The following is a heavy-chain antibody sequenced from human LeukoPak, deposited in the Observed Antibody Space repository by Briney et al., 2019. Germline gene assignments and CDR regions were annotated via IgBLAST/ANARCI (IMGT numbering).Heavy chain of an antibody. CDR2: TYHSGST. D-gene: IGHD3-3*01. Sequence: SETLSLTCAVSGGSISSGGYYWSWIRQPPGKGLEWIGYTYHSGSTYYNPSLKSRVTISVDRSKNQFSLKLSSVTAADTAVYYCARGSRDFWSGYYIDYWGQGTLVTVSS. CDR1: GGSISSGGYY. V-gene: IGHV4-30-2*01. J-gene: IGHJ4*02. CDR3: ARGSRDFWSGYYIDY.